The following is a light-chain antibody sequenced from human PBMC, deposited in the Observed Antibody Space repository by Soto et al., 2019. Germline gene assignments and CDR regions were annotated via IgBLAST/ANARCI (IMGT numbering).Light chain of an antibody. CDR2: YDR. J-gene: IGLJ1*01. Sequence: YELTQPPSVSVAPEKTTTITCGGNNIGDKRVHWYRQKPGQAPVLLISYDRDRPSGIPERFSGSNSGNTATLTISRVEAGDEADYYCQVWDIMTDNYVFGGGTKVTVL. CDR1: NIGDKR. CDR3: QVWDIMTDNYV. V-gene: IGLV3-21*04.